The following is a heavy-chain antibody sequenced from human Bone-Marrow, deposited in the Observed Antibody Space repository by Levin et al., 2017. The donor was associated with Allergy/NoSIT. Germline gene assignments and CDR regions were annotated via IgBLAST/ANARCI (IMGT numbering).Heavy chain of an antibody. D-gene: IGHD3-3*01. CDR2: ISFGGST. CDR3: ARRITADDAFDI. CDR1: GGTIPSSSYY. Sequence: SQTLSLTCIVSGGTIPSSSYYWGWIRQPPGKGLEWIGSISFGGSTYYSLSLKSRVTISVDTFKNQFSLKLTSVTAADTAVYYCARRITADDAFDIWGQGTMVTVSS. V-gene: IGHV4-39*01. J-gene: IGHJ3*02.